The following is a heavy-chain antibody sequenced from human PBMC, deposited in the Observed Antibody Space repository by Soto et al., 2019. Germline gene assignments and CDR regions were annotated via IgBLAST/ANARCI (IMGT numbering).Heavy chain of an antibody. V-gene: IGHV1-18*01. Sequence: GASVKVSCKASGYTFTSYGISWVRQAPGQGLEWMGWISAYNGNTNYAQKLQGRVTMTTDTSTSTAYMELRSLRSDDTAVYYCARVESGRVRGVHGYWGQGTLVTVSS. CDR2: ISAYNGNT. J-gene: IGHJ4*02. D-gene: IGHD3-10*02. CDR3: ARVESGRVRGVHGY. CDR1: GYTFTSYG.